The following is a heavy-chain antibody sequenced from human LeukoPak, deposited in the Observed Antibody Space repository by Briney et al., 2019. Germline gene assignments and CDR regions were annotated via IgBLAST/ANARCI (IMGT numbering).Heavy chain of an antibody. CDR1: GFTVSSIY. CDR2: IKPKTDGETT. Sequence: GGSLRLSCAVSGFTVSSIYMSWVRQAPGKGLEWVGRIKPKTDGETTEYAAPVKDRFSISRDDSKSMMYLQMNSLKTEDTAVYYCITPLPYSAQGGQGTLVTVSS. CDR3: ITPLPYSAQ. V-gene: IGHV3-15*01. J-gene: IGHJ4*02. D-gene: IGHD2-21*01.